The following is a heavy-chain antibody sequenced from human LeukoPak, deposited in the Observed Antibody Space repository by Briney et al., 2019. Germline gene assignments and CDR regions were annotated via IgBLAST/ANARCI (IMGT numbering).Heavy chain of an antibody. V-gene: IGHV3-21*01. D-gene: IGHD3-3*01. CDR1: GFTFSSYS. Sequence: GGSLRLSCAASGFTFSSYSMNCARQAPGKGLEWVSSISSSSSYIYYAGSVKGRFTISRDNAKNSLYLQMNSLRAEDTAVYYCARALGGVERLLGYWGQGTLVTVSS. CDR2: ISSSSSYI. J-gene: IGHJ4*02. CDR3: ARALGGVERLLGY.